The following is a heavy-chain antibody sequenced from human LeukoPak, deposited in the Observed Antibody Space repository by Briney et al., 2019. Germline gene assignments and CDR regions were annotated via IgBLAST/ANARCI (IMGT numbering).Heavy chain of an antibody. Sequence: SVKVSCKASGGTFSSYAISWVRQAPGQGLEWMGGIIPIFGTANYAQKFQGRVTITADESTSTAYMELSSLRSEDTAVYYCARDGRRKVVPVARRGNWFDPWGQGTLVTVSS. V-gene: IGHV1-69*13. CDR2: IIPIFGTA. D-gene: IGHD2-2*01. CDR3: ARDGRRKVVPVARRGNWFDP. CDR1: GGTFSSYA. J-gene: IGHJ5*02.